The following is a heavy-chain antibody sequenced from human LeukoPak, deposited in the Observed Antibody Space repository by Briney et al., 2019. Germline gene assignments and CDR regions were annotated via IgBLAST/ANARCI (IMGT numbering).Heavy chain of an antibody. Sequence: SETLSPTCTVSGGSISSSSYYWGWIRQPPGKGLEWIGSIYYSGSTYYNPSLKSRVTISVDTSKNQFSLKLSSVTAADTAVYYCARQGPSGSYYYWGQGTLVTVSS. V-gene: IGHV4-39*01. CDR2: IYYSGST. CDR3: ARQGPSGSYYY. J-gene: IGHJ4*02. D-gene: IGHD1-26*01. CDR1: GGSISSSSYY.